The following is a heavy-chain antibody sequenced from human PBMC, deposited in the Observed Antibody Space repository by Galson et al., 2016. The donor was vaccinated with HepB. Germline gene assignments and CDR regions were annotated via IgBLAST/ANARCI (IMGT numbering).Heavy chain of an antibody. CDR2: IIPIFGTA. CDR3: ARAPLEEAAMGRYYYYAMDV. J-gene: IGHJ6*02. V-gene: IGHV1-69*13. Sequence: SVKVSCKASGGTFSSYAISWVRQAPGQGLEWMGGIIPIFGTANYAQKFQGRVTITADESTRTAYMELSSLRSEDTAVYYCARAPLEEAAMGRYYYYAMDVWGQGTTVTVSS. CDR1: GGTFSSYA. D-gene: IGHD2-2*01.